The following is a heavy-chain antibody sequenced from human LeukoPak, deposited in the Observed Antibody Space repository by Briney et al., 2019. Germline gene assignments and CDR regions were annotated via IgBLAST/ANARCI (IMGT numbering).Heavy chain of an antibody. V-gene: IGHV4-4*07. CDR1: GGSISSYY. J-gene: IGHJ2*01. CDR3: ARDNMVRVWATWHFDL. D-gene: IGHD3-10*01. Sequence: SETLSLTCTVSGGSISSYYWSWIRQPAGKGLEWIGRIYTSGSTNYNPSLKSRVTMSVDTSKNQFSLKLSSVTAADTAVYYCARDNMVRVWATWHFDLWGRGTLVTVSS. CDR2: IYTSGST.